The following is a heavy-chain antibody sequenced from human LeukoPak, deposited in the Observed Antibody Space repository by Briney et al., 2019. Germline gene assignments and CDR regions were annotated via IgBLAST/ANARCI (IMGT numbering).Heavy chain of an antibody. CDR2: IHYSGTI. D-gene: IGHD3-22*01. Sequence: PSETLSLTCTVSGGSITNDYWNWIRQSSGKQLEWIGSIHYSGTINYSPSLKSRITISLDTSKNQFSLKLSSVTAADTAMYYCARETYYYDSSGYPGPYFDYWGQGTLVTVSS. J-gene: IGHJ4*02. V-gene: IGHV4-59*12. CDR1: GGSITNDY. CDR3: ARETYYYDSSGYPGPYFDY.